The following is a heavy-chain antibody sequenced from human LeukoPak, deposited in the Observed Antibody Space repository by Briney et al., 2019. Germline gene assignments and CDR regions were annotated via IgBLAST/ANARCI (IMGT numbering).Heavy chain of an antibody. J-gene: IGHJ5*02. V-gene: IGHV3-30*04. CDR3: ARWKIVVVVAATYNWFDP. CDR2: ISYDGSNK. Sequence: GRSLRLSCAASGLTFSSYAMHWVRQAPGKGLEWVAVISYDGSNKYYADSVKGRFTISRDNSKNTLYLQMNSLRAEDTAVYYCARWKIVVVVAATYNWFDPWGQGTLVTVSS. D-gene: IGHD2-15*01. CDR1: GLTFSSYA.